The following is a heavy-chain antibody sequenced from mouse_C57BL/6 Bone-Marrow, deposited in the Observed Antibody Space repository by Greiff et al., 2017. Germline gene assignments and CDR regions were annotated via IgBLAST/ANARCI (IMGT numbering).Heavy chain of an antibody. J-gene: IGHJ3*01. Sequence: QVTLKVSGPGLVQPSQSLSITCTVSGFSLTSYGVHWVRQSPGKGLEWLGVIWSGGSTDYNAAFISRLSISKDNSKSQVFFKMNSLQADDTAIYYCASYDGYPAWFAYWGQGTLVTVSA. V-gene: IGHV2-2*01. CDR3: ASYDGYPAWFAY. D-gene: IGHD2-3*01. CDR2: IWSGGST. CDR1: GFSLTSYG.